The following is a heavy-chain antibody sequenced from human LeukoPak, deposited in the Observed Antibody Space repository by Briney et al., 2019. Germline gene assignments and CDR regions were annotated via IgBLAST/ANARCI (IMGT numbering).Heavy chain of an antibody. CDR3: AVGWVATSPTD. D-gene: IGHD5-12*01. CDR2: IYYSGST. J-gene: IGHJ4*02. CDR1: GGSISSSSYY. Sequence: SETLSLTCTVSGGSISSSSYYWGWIRQPPGKGLEWIGSIYYSGSTYYNPSLKSRVTISVDTSKNQFSLKLSSVTAADTVVYYCAVGWVATSPTDWGQGTLVTVSS. V-gene: IGHV4-39*01.